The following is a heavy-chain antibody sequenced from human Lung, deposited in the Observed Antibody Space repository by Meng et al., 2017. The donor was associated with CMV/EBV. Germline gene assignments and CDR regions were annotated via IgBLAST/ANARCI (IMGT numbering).Heavy chain of an antibody. Sequence: QVQLVQSGAELHKPGASAKVSCKASGYTFGIFGITWVRQAPGQGLEWVGWISAENGNTNYAQKFQGRVTLTTDTSTKTAYMDLRGLRSDDSAVYYCARAGAAVTTHFDFWGRGTLVTVSS. CDR2: ISAENGNT. V-gene: IGHV1-18*01. CDR3: ARAGAAVTTHFDF. J-gene: IGHJ4*02. D-gene: IGHD4-17*01. CDR1: GYTFGIFG.